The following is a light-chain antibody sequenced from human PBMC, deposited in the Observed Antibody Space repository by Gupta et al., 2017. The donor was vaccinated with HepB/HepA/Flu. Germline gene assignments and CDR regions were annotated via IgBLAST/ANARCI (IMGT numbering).Light chain of an antibody. J-gene: IGLJ2*01. V-gene: IGLV1-40*01. CDR3: QSYDSSLSGSVV. Sequence: QSVLTQPPPVSGAPGQRVTISCTGSSSNIGAGYDVHWYQQLPGTAPNLLIYGNSNRHSGVPDRFSGSKSGTSASLAITGLQAEDEADYYCQSYDSSLSGSVVFGGGTKLTVL. CDR1: SSNIGAGYD. CDR2: GNS.